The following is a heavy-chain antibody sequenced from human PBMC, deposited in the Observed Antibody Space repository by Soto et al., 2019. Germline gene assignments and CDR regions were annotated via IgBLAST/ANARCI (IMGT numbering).Heavy chain of an antibody. Sequence: QVQLVESGGGVVQPGRSLRLSCAASGFTFSSYGMHWVRQAPGKGLEWVAVISYDGSNKYYADSVKGRFTISRDNSKNTLYLQVNSLRAEDRAVYYCAKDAMNSYDSSGYYYYFDYWGQGTLVTVSS. D-gene: IGHD3-22*01. CDR1: GFTFSSYG. V-gene: IGHV3-30*18. J-gene: IGHJ4*02. CDR2: ISYDGSNK. CDR3: AKDAMNSYDSSGYYYYFDY.